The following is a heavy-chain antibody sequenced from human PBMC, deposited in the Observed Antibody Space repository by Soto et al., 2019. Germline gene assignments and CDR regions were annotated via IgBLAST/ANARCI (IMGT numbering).Heavy chain of an antibody. CDR3: ARRLYGDYDY. D-gene: IGHD4-17*01. V-gene: IGHV1-18*01. J-gene: IGHJ4*02. CDR2: ISTYNGNT. Sequence: QAQLVQSGAEVKEPGASVKVSCKASGYSFTTSGITWVRQAPGQGLEWMGWISTYNGNTNYAQKLQYRVTLTTDTSTSTAYMELRSLRADDTAVYYCARRLYGDYDYLGQGTLITVSS. CDR1: GYSFTTSG.